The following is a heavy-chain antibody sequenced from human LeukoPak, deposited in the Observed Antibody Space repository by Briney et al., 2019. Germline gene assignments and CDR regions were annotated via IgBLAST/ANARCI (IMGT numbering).Heavy chain of an antibody. J-gene: IGHJ6*03. CDR3: ARTGVGVTSYYYYMDV. CDR2: IFYSGST. Sequence: SETLSLTCTVSGGSISSSSYYWGWIRQPPGKGLEWIGSIFYSGSTYYNPSLKSRVTISVDTSKNQFSLKLSSVTAADTAVYYCARTGVGVTSYYYYMDVWGKGTTVTVSS. CDR1: GGSISSSSYY. V-gene: IGHV4-39*01. D-gene: IGHD4-11*01.